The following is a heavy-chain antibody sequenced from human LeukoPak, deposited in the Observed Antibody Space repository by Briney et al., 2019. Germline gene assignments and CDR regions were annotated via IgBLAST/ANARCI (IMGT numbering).Heavy chain of an antibody. CDR2: INPNSGGT. V-gene: IGHV1-2*04. CDR1: GYTFTGYY. CDR3: ARERIAVAGTTYYYYYGMDV. J-gene: IGHJ6*02. Sequence: ASVKVSCKASGYTFTGYYLHWVRQAPGQGLEWMGWINPNSGGTNYAQKFQGWVTMTRDTSISTAYMELSRLRSDDTAVYYCARERIAVAGTTYYYYYGMDVWGQGTTVTVSS. D-gene: IGHD6-19*01.